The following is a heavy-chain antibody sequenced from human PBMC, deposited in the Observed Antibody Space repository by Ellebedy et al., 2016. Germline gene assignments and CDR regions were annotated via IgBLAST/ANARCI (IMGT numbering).Heavy chain of an antibody. CDR2: INQDGSEK. D-gene: IGHD7-27*01. CDR3: AQTNWGSGGFYGMDV. J-gene: IGHJ6*02. V-gene: IGHV3-7*01. CDR1: GFTFRSYR. Sequence: GGSLRLSCAASGFTFRSYRMTWVRQVPGKGLEWVANINQDGSEKYYVDSVKGRFTVSRDNAKNSLFLQMNSLRAEDTAVYYCAQTNWGSGGFYGMDVWGQGTTVTVSS.